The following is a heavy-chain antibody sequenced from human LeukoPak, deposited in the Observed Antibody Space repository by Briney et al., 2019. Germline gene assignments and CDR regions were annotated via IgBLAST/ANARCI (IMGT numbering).Heavy chain of an antibody. CDR3: ARGGAPDIVVVPAAIPYYYYYMDV. V-gene: IGHV1-69*01. CDR1: VCTFSSYA. D-gene: IGHD2-2*01. J-gene: IGHJ6*03. CDR2: IVPILVTG. Sequence: SVKLSCKASVCTFSSYAISWVRQAPGQGLEWRGGIVPILVTGTDAQKFPGSVTIAADESTSTAYMELSSLSSEDTAVYYCARGGAPDIVVVPAAIPYYYYYMDVWGKRPRSPSP.